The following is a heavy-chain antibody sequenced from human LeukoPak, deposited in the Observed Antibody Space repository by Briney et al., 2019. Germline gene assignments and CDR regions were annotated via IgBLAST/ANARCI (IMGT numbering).Heavy chain of an antibody. J-gene: IGHJ4*02. CDR1: GFTFSTYP. CDR2: ISYHGSNV. D-gene: IGHD3-9*01. Sequence: GGSLRLSCEASGFTFSTYPMHWVRQAPDKGLEWVAMISYHGSNVYYADSVKGRFTISRDNSKNTLYLQMNNPRVEDTAIYYCARVHDTTGYYHYFDSWGQGTLVTVPS. V-gene: IGHV3-30*04. CDR3: ARVHDTTGYYHYFDS.